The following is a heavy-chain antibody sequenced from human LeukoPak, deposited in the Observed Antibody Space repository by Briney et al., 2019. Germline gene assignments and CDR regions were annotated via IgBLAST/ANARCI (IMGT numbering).Heavy chain of an antibody. CDR1: GYSISTSYY. J-gene: IGHJ6*03. Sequence: SETLSLTCTVSGYSISTSYYWGWIRQPPGKGLEWIGSIYHSGNTYYNPSLKSRVTISVDTSKNQFSLKLSSVTAADTAVYYCARDIGVAYGYYYYYMDVWGKGTTVTVSS. CDR2: IYHSGNT. D-gene: IGHD3-10*01. CDR3: ARDIGVAYGYYYYYMDV. V-gene: IGHV4-38-2*02.